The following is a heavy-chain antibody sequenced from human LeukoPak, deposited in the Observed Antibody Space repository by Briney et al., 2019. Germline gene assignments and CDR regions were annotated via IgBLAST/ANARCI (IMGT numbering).Heavy chain of an antibody. Sequence: ASVKVSCKASGYTFTSYDINWVRQATGQGLEWMGWMNPNSGNTGYAQKFQGRVTITRNTSISTAYMELSSLRSEDTAVYYCARGVLLWFGELLGWFDPWGQGTLVTVSS. CDR2: MNPNSGNT. D-gene: IGHD3-10*01. J-gene: IGHJ5*02. CDR3: ARGVLLWFGELLGWFDP. CDR1: GYTFTSYD. V-gene: IGHV1-8*03.